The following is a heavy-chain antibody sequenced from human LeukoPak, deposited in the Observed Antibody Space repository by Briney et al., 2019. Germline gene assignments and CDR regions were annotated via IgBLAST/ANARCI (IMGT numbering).Heavy chain of an antibody. V-gene: IGHV1-18*01. CDR2: ISAYNGNT. J-gene: IGHJ5*02. Sequence: GASVKVSCKASGYTFTSYGISWVRQAPGQGLEWMGWISAYNGNTNYAQKLQGRATMTTDTSTSTAYMELRSLRSDDTAVYYCARDPRIAAADNWFDPWGQGTLVTVSS. CDR1: GYTFTSYG. D-gene: IGHD6-13*01. CDR3: ARDPRIAAADNWFDP.